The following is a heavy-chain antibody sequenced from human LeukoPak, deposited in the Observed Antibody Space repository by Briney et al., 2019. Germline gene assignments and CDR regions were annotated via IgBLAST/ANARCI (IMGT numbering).Heavy chain of an antibody. J-gene: IGHJ6*02. Sequence: GGSLRLSCAVSGFTFSSYAMSWVRQAPGKGLEWVSVIYSGGSTYYADSVKGRFTISRDNSKNTLYLQMNSLRAEDTAVYYCARDGYYGMDVWGQGTTVTVSS. V-gene: IGHV3-53*01. CDR2: IYSGGST. CDR1: GFTFSSYA. CDR3: ARDGYYGMDV.